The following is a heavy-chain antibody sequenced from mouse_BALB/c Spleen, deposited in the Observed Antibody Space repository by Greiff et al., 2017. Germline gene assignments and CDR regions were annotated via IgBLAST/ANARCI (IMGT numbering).Heavy chain of an antibody. D-gene: IGHD1-2*01. CDR2: IDPFNGGT. V-gene: IGHV1S135*01. CDR3: ATPTAKWYYFDY. CDR1: GYSFTSYY. J-gene: IGHJ2*01. Sequence: EVKLMESGPELMKPGASVKISCKASGYSFTSYYMHWVKQSHGKSLEWIGYIDPFNGGTSYNQKFKGKATLTVDKSSSTAYMHLSSLTSEDSAVYYCATPTAKWYYFDYWGQGTTLTVSS.